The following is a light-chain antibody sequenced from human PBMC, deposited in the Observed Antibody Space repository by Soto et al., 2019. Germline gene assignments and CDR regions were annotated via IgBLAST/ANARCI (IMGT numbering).Light chain of an antibody. Sequence: EIVVTQSPATLSLSQGQRATLSCRTSQNINNKLVWYQQKPGQAPRLLIYGASTRASGIPARFSGSGSGTEFTLTGSSLQSEDFAVYSCQHYNNWPLTFGGGNKVEIK. J-gene: IGKJ4*01. CDR2: GAS. CDR1: QNINNK. V-gene: IGKV3-15*01. CDR3: QHYNNWPLT.